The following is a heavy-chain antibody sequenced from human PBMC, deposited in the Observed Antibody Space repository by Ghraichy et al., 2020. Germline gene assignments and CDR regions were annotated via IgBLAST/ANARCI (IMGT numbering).Heavy chain of an antibody. CDR1: GFSFNVEW. D-gene: IGHD1-1*01. CDR3: ARPRQPYYYYAMDV. Sequence: GSLRLSCAASGFSFNVEWMTWVRQAPGKGLEWVANINEDGREKYYVDSVKGRFTISRDNAKNSLYLQMNSLRAEDTAVYYCARPRQPYYYYAMDVWGQGTTVTVSS. J-gene: IGHJ6*02. CDR2: INEDGREK. V-gene: IGHV3-7*01.